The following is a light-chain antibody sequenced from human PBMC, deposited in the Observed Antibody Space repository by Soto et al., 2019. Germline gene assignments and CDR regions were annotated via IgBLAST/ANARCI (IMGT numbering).Light chain of an antibody. J-gene: IGKJ2*01. CDR1: ESVSSSY. Sequence: EIVLTQFPGNLSLSPGERATLSCWASESVSSSYLAWYQQRPGQPPRLLIYGASSRATGIPDRFSGSGSGTDFTLSISRPEPEDFAMYYCQQYSASPPTFGQGTKLEIK. CDR3: QQYSASPPT. V-gene: IGKV3-20*01. CDR2: GAS.